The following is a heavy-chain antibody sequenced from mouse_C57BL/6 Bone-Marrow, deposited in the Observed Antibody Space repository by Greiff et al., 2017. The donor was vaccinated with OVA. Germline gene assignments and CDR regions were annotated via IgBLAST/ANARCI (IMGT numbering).Heavy chain of an antibody. CDR3: AFDYGSSYRYFDV. CDR1: GYSFTDYN. Sequence: QLQESGPELVKPGASVKISCKASGYSFTDYNMNWVKQSNGKSLEWIGVINHNYGTTSYNQKFKGKATLTVDQASSTAYMQLNSLTSEDSAVYYCAFDYGSSYRYFDVWGTGTTVTVSS. J-gene: IGHJ1*03. V-gene: IGHV1-39*01. D-gene: IGHD1-1*01. CDR2: INHNYGTT.